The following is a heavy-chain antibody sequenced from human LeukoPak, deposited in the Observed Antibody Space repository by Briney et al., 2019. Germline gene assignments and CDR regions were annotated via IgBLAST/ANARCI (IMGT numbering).Heavy chain of an antibody. J-gene: IGHJ4*02. CDR1: GFTFSSYG. CDR3: ARDRYCSGGSCYYFDY. V-gene: IGHV3-33*01. CDR2: IWYDGSNK. D-gene: IGHD2-15*01. Sequence: GRSLRLSCAASGFTFSSYGMHLVRQAPGKGLEWVAVIWYDGSNKYYADSVKGRFTISRDNSKNTLYLQMNSLRAEDTAVYYCARDRYCSGGSCYYFDYWGQGTLVTVSS.